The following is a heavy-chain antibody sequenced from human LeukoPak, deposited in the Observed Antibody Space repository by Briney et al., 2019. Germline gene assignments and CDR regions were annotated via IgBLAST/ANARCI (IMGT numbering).Heavy chain of an antibody. CDR2: ISGGSSYT. J-gene: IGHJ4*02. CDR1: GFTFSDSY. Sequence: GGSLRLSCAASGFTFSDSYMSWLRQAPGKGLEWVSYISGGSSYTDYADSLKGRFTISRDNAKNSLYLQMNSLRAEDTAVYYCARGMDYGDSYCFDYWGRGTLVTVSS. D-gene: IGHD4-17*01. V-gene: IGHV3-11*06. CDR3: ARGMDYGDSYCFDY.